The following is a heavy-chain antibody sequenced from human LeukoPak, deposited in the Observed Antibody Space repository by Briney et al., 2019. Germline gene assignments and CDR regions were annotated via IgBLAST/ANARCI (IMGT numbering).Heavy chain of an antibody. J-gene: IGHJ4*02. CDR1: GFTFSSYS. CDR2: ISSSSSYI. CDR3: ARAQVAGTVDY. D-gene: IGHD6-19*01. Sequence: GGSLRLSCAASGFTFSSYSMNWVRQAPGKGLEWVLSISSSSSYIYYADSVKGRFTISRDNAKNSLYLQMNSLRAEDTAVYYCARAQVAGTVDYWGQGTLVTVSS. V-gene: IGHV3-21*01.